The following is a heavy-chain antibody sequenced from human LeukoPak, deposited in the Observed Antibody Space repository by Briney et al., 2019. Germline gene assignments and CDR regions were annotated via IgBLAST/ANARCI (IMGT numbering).Heavy chain of an antibody. Sequence: GGSLRLSRAASGFIFSGYWMHWVRQAPGKGLVWLSRIKNDGSITSYADFVKGRFTISRDNAKNTLYLQMNSLRVEDTAVYYCTKSDWFDPWGQGTLVTVSS. CDR3: TKSDWFDP. CDR1: GFIFSGYW. CDR2: IKNDGSIT. V-gene: IGHV3-74*01. J-gene: IGHJ5*02. D-gene: IGHD3-3*01.